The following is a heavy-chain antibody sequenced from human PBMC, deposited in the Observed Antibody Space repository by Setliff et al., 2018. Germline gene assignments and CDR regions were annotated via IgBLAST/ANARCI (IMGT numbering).Heavy chain of an antibody. CDR1: GGTFSKYG. CDR2: ISAYNGNT. J-gene: IGHJ4*02. D-gene: IGHD6-19*01. CDR3: VRSSAPQVVLAADFDF. V-gene: IGHV1-18*01. Sequence: ASVKVSCKASGGTFSKYGISWVRQAPGQGLEWMGWISAYNGNTNYAQKLQGRVTMTTDTSTSTAYMEVRSLRSDDTAVYYCVRSSAPQVVLAADFDFWGQGTPVTVSS.